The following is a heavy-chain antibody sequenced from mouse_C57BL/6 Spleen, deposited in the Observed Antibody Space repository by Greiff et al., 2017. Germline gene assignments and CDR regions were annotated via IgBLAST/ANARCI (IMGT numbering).Heavy chain of an antibody. Sequence: DVMLVESGGGLVKPGGSLKLSCAASGFTFSSYAMSWVRQTPEKRLEWVATISDGGSYTYYPDNVKGRFTISRDNAKNNLYLQMSHLKSEDTAMYYCARDPSGTVYYFDYWGQGTTLTVSS. D-gene: IGHD4-1*01. CDR3: ARDPSGTVYYFDY. CDR1: GFTFSSYA. V-gene: IGHV5-4*01. CDR2: ISDGGSYT. J-gene: IGHJ2*01.